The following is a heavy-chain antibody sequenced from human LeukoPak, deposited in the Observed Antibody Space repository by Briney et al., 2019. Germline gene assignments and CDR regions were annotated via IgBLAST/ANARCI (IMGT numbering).Heavy chain of an antibody. Sequence: ASVKVSCKASGYTFTSYGISWVRQAPGQGLEWMGWISAYNGNTNYAQKLQGRVTMTTDTSTSTAYMELRSLRSDDTAVYYCARLFPSWYTIFGVGYYYGMDVWGQGTTVTVSS. D-gene: IGHD3-3*01. V-gene: IGHV1-18*01. CDR2: ISAYNGNT. CDR3: ARLFPSWYTIFGVGYYYGMDV. J-gene: IGHJ6*02. CDR1: GYTFTSYG.